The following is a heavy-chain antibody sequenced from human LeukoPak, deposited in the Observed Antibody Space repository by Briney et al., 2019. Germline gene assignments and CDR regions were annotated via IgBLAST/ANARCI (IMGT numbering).Heavy chain of an antibody. CDR1: GGTFSSYT. J-gene: IGHJ6*03. CDR2: IIPILGIA. Sequence: SVKVSCKASGGTFSSYTISWVRQAPGQGLEWMGRIIPILGIANYAQKFQGRVTITADKSTSTAYMELSSLRSEDTAVYYCARDGGSSWYDPYYYYYMDVWGKGTTVTVSS. V-gene: IGHV1-69*04. CDR3: ARDGGSSWYDPYYYYYMDV. D-gene: IGHD6-13*01.